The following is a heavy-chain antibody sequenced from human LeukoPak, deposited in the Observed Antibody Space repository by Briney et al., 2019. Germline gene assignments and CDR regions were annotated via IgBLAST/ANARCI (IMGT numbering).Heavy chain of an antibody. J-gene: IGHJ4*02. CDR1: GFTFSSYS. D-gene: IGHD6-13*01. V-gene: IGHV3-48*01. CDR3: ARDSLAGGVDY. CDR2: ISSSSSTI. Sequence: PGGSLRLSCAASGFTFSSYSMNWVRQAPGKGLEWVSYISSSSSTIYYADSVKGRFTISRDNAKNSLYLQMNSLRAEDTAVYYCARDSLAGGVDYWGQGTLVTVSS.